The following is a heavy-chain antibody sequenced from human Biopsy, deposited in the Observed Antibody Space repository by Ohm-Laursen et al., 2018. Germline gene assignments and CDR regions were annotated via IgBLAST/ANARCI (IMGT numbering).Heavy chain of an antibody. V-gene: IGHV4-59*01. CDR1: GDSISSYY. D-gene: IGHD3-22*01. CDR2: VYYTGST. J-gene: IGHJ2*01. CDR3: ARDRGYYSDRTVPGYFDL. Sequence: SETLSFTCTVSGDSISSYYWSWLRQPPGKGLQWLGYVYYTGSTDYNPTLQSRVTISVDTSKNHFSLRLRSVTPADTAIYYCARDRGYYSDRTVPGYFDLWGRGTLVTVSS.